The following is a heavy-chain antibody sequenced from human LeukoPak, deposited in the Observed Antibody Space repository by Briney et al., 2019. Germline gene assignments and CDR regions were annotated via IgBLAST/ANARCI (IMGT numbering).Heavy chain of an antibody. V-gene: IGHV3-7*03. J-gene: IGHJ6*02. CDR2: INHNGNVN. Sequence: GGSLRLSCAASRFTFSSYWMNWARQAPGKGLEWLASINHNGNVNYYVDSVKGRFTISRDNAKNSLYLQMSNLRAEDTAVYFCARGGGLDVWGQGATVTVSS. CDR1: RFTFSSYW. D-gene: IGHD3-16*01. CDR3: ARGGGLDV.